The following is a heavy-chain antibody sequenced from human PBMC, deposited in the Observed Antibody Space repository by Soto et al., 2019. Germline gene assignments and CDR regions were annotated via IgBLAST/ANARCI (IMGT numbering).Heavy chain of an antibody. CDR2: ILYSGSI. CDR3: ARLGSSGWYQGSSFDY. D-gene: IGHD6-19*01. J-gene: IGHJ4*02. Sequence: SDTLSLTCTVSGVSITRNSHYWDWIRQSPEKGLEWIGSILYSGSINYNPSLKSRVTISVETSKNQFSLKMSSVTAADTAVYYCARLGSSGWYQGSSFDYWGQGTLVTVSS. CDR1: GVSITRNSHY. V-gene: IGHV4-39*01.